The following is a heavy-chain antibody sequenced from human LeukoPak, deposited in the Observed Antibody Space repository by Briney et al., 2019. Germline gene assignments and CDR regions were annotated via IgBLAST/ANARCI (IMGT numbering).Heavy chain of an antibody. J-gene: IGHJ4*02. CDR1: GFTFRNYG. V-gene: IGHV3-7*01. Sequence: GGSLRLSCTTSGFTFRNYGMTWVRQAPGKGLEWVANIKQDGSEKYYVDSVKGRFTISRDNAKNSLYLQMNSLRAEDTAVYYCARDPRGPYGSGSSFDYWGQGTLVTVSS. D-gene: IGHD3-10*01. CDR3: ARDPRGPYGSGSSFDY. CDR2: IKQDGSEK.